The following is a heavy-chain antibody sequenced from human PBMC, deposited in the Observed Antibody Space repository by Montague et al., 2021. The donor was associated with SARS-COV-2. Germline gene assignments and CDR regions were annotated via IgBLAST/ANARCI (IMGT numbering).Heavy chain of an antibody. Sequence: TRSLTCTVSGGSISSGGYYWSWIRQHPGKGLEWIGYIYYSGSTNYNLSLKSRLTISVDTSKNQFSLKLSSVTAADTAVYYCARGEGVMVYVYGMDVWGQGTTVTVSS. V-gene: IGHV4-31*03. D-gene: IGHD2-8*01. CDR1: GGSISSGGYY. J-gene: IGHJ6*02. CDR2: IYYSGST. CDR3: ARGEGVMVYVYGMDV.